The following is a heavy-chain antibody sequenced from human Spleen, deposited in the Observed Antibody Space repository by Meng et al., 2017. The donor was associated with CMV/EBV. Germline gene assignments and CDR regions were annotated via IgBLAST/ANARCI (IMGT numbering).Heavy chain of an antibody. V-gene: IGHV3-23*03. CDR1: GFTFSSYA. D-gene: IGHD3-3*01. J-gene: IGHJ3*02. CDR2: LYTGGTT. CDR3: ARDEGGYDFWSGYSSPTPHDAFDI. Sequence: GGSLRLSCAASGFTFSSYAMSWVRQAPGKGLEWVSVLYTGGTTKYAESVKGRFTTSRDTSRNTLYLQMNSLRGEDTAVYYCARDEGGYDFWSGYSSPTPHDAFDIWGQGTMVTVSS.